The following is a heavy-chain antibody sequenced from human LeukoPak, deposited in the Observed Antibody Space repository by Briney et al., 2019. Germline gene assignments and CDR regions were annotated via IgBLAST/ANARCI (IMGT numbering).Heavy chain of an antibody. CDR1: GGSISSYY. V-gene: IGHV4-59*01. Sequence: SETLSLTCTVSGGSISSYYWSWIRQPPGKGLEWIGYIYYSGSTNYNPSLKSRITISLDTSKNQFSLQLSSVTAADAAVYYCARGGSVAAFRYSFDYWGQGTLVTVSS. D-gene: IGHD2-21*01. CDR2: IYYSGST. CDR3: ARGGSVAAFRYSFDY. J-gene: IGHJ4*02.